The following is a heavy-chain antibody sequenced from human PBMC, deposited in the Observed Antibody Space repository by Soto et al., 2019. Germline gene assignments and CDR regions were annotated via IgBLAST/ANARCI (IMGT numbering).Heavy chain of an antibody. V-gene: IGHV4-4*07. CDR3: ARGQRFSDWFDP. Sequence: LSLTCTVSGGSMSSYYWTWIRQPAGKGLEWIGRVYSSGGTHYNPSLKSRVTISLDTSRNQFSLRLLSVTDADTAVYFCARGQRFSDWFDPWGQGTLVTAPQ. D-gene: IGHD3-3*01. CDR2: VYSSGGT. CDR1: GGSMSSYY. J-gene: IGHJ5*02.